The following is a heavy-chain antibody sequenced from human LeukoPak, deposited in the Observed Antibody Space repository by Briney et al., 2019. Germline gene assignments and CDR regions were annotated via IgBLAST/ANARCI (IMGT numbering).Heavy chain of an antibody. V-gene: IGHV3-7*01. J-gene: IGHJ4*02. D-gene: IGHD1-26*01. Sequence: GGSLRLSCAASGITLGGYWMSWVRQAPGKGLEWVANIKPDGSEENYVDSVKGRFTISRDNAKNSLSLQMNSLRADDTAAYYCVRDRGRASTDYWGQGTLVTVSS. CDR2: IKPDGSEE. CDR3: VRDRGRASTDY. CDR1: GITLGGYW.